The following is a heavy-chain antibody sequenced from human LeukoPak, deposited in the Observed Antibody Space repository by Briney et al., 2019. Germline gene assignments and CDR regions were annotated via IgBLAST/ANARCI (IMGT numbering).Heavy chain of an antibody. CDR3: ARHSGSGSESRPFDP. V-gene: IGHV4-39*01. J-gene: IGHJ5*02. CDR1: GGSVTSGGFY. D-gene: IGHD3-10*01. Sequence: SETLSLTCTVSGGSVTSGGFYWGWLRQPPGKGPEWIATIYYTGSTYYNPSLKSRVTISIDTSKNQFSLRMTSVTATDTAVYHCARHSGSGSESRPFDPWGQGTLVTVSS. CDR2: IYYTGST.